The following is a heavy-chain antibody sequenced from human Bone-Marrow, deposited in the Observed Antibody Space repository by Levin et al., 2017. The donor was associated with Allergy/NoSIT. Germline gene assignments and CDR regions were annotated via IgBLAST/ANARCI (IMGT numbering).Heavy chain of an antibody. CDR1: GFTFRDYW. CDR3: ARVELRYNWGNYPNRYFFDS. J-gene: IGHJ5*01. Sequence: GESLKISCAGSGFTFRDYWMSWVRQTPGKGLEWVANIKQDGSQKFYVDSVKGRFTISRDNTKNSLYLQMSGLRAEDTAMYYCARVELRYNWGNYPNRYFFDSWGQGTLITVSS. CDR2: IKQDGSQK. V-gene: IGHV3-7*01. D-gene: IGHD3-16*02.